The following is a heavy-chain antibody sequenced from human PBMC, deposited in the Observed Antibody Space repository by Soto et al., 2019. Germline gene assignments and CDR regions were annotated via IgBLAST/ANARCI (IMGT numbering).Heavy chain of an antibody. CDR1: GYTFTHYY. J-gene: IGHJ4*02. CDR2: INPASGST. V-gene: IGHV1-46*01. Sequence: QLQLVQSGAEVKKPGASVKLSCRTSGYTFTHYYIHWVRQAPGQGLEWLAIINPASGSTNYAQDFQGRVTLTMGTSTTTVYMELRGLRAEDTAIFYCARDLAAGDHWGQGTLVTVSS. D-gene: IGHD6-13*01. CDR3: ARDLAAGDH.